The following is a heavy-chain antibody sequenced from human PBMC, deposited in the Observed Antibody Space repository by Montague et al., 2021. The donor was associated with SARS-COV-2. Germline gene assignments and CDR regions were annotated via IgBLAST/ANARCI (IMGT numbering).Heavy chain of an antibody. J-gene: IGHJ4*02. D-gene: IGHD2/OR15-2a*01. CDR1: GDSITSDVSY. CDR3: AGDDFRWDFDC. CDR2: IYTTGST. V-gene: IGHV4-61*02. Sequence: TLSLTCTVSGDSITSDVSYWSWIRQPAGQGLEWIGRIYTTGSTNYNPSLKSRLTISLDTSKNQFSLKLSSVTAADTAVYYCAGDDFRWDFDCWGQGTLVTVSS.